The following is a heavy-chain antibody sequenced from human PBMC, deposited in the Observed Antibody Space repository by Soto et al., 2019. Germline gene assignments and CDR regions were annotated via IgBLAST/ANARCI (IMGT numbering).Heavy chain of an antibody. CDR1: GFTFSSYA. J-gene: IGHJ4*02. CDR3: AKDHYYYYDSSGHRGGYYFDY. Sequence: EVQLLESGGGLVQPGGSLRLSCAASGFTFSSYAMSWVRQAPGKGLEWVSAISGSGGSTYYADSVKGRFTISRDNSKNTLYLQMNSLRAEDTAVYYCAKDHYYYYDSSGHRGGYYFDYWGQGTLVTVSS. V-gene: IGHV3-23*01. D-gene: IGHD3-22*01. CDR2: ISGSGGST.